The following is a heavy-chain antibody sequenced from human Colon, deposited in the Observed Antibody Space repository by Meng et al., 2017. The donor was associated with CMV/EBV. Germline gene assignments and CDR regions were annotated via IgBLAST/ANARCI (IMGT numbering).Heavy chain of an antibody. J-gene: IGHJ4*02. CDR2: FTGTGTGNCCSQ. CDR3: LALWFGTGVY. V-gene: IGHV3-23*01. Sequence: GGSLRLSCEASGFTFSYYAMGWVRQAPGKGLEWVSTFTGTGTGNCCSQFYADSVKGRFTISRDNSMNTLFLQMDSLGAEDTAVYHCLALWFGTGVYWGQGILVTVSS. D-gene: IGHD3-10*01. CDR1: GFTFSYYA.